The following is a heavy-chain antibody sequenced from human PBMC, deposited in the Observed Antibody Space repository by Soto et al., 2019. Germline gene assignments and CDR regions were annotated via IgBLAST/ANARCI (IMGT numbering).Heavy chain of an antibody. V-gene: IGHV3-33*01. CDR1: GFSFSSHG. CDR2: LWAGGNIR. Sequence: QVQLVESGGNVVQPGRSLRLSCAASGFSFSSHGTHWVRQAPGKGLEWVAHLWAGGNIRYYAYSVKGRFTISSDHSKNTLYLQMDSLGAEDTAVYYCARDAQHLANYGMDVWGQGTTVTVSS. CDR3: ARDAQHLANYGMDV. J-gene: IGHJ6*02. D-gene: IGHD3-3*02.